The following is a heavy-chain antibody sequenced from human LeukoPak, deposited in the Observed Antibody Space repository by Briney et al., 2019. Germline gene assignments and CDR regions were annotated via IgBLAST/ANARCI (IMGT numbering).Heavy chain of an antibody. CDR1: GFTFSSYW. J-gene: IGHJ4*02. Sequence: GGSLRLFCAASGFTFSSYWMSWVRQAPGKGLEWVANIKQDGSERYHVDYVKGRFTISRDNAKNSLHLQMNSLRAEDTAVYYCATMGLKPLPYYFDYWGQGTLVTVSS. CDR3: ATMGLKPLPYYFDY. V-gene: IGHV3-7*01. CDR2: IKQDGSER. D-gene: IGHD3/OR15-3a*01.